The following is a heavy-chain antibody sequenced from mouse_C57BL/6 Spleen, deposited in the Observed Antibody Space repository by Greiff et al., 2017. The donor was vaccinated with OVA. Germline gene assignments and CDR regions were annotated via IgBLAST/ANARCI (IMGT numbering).Heavy chain of an antibody. CDR1: GYAFSSSW. J-gene: IGHJ2*01. CDR3: ARTLYYDYDQGYYFDY. V-gene: IGHV1-82*01. CDR2: IYPGDGDT. D-gene: IGHD2-4*01. Sequence: VQLVESGPELVKPGASVKISCKASGYAFSSSWMNWVKQRPGKGLEWIGRIYPGDGDTNYNGKFKGKATLTADKSSSTAYMQLSSLTSEDSAVYFCARTLYYDYDQGYYFDYWGQGTTLTVSS.